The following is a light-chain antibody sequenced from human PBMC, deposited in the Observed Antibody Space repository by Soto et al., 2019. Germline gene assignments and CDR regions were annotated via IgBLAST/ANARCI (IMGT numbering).Light chain of an antibody. CDR2: EVS. CDR1: SSDVGGYDY. Sequence: QSVLTQPASVSGSPGQSITISCTGTSSDVGGYDYVSWYQQHPGKAPKLMIYEVSNRPSGVSNRFSGSKSGNAASLTISGLQAEDEADYYCSSYTSSXXXXFGTGT. CDR3: SSYTSSXXXX. V-gene: IGLV2-14*01. J-gene: IGLJ1*01.